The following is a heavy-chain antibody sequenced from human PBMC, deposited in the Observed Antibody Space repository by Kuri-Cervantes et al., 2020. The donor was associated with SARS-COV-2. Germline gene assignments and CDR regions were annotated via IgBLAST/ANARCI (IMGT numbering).Heavy chain of an antibody. J-gene: IGHJ4*02. Sequence: SETLSLTCAVYGGSFSGYYWSWIRQPPGKGLEWIGEINHSGSTNYNPSLKSRVTISVDTSKNQFSLKLSSVTAADTAVYYCARGGQNYYFDYWGQGTLVTVSS. D-gene: IGHD1-7*01. CDR3: ARGGQNYYFDY. CDR1: GGSFSGYY. CDR2: INHSGST. V-gene: IGHV4-34*01.